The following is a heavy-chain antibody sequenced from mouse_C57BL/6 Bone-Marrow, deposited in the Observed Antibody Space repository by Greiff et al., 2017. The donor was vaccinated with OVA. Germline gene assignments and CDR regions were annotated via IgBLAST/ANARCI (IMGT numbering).Heavy chain of an antibody. J-gene: IGHJ1*03. CDR2: ISSGSSTI. Sequence: EVMLVESGGGLVKPGGSLKLSCAASGFTFSDYGMHWVRQAPEKGLEWVAYISSGSSTIYYADTVKGRFTISRDNAKNTLFLQMTRLRSEDTAMYYCERQGNGSSYWYFDVWGTGTTVTVSS. CDR3: ERQGNGSSYWYFDV. CDR1: GFTFSDYG. D-gene: IGHD1-1*01. V-gene: IGHV5-17*01.